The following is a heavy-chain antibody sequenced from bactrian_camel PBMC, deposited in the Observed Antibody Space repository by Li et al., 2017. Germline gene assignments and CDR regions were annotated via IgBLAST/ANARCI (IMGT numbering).Heavy chain of an antibody. CDR2: MTGLGTTI. CDR3: AQGGPRENVNGDYL. Sequence: VQLVESGGGSVPAGGSLRLSCAASAYTYSWNLMGWFRQAPGQGVEWIAGMTGLGTTIVYADSVKGRATISRDNGKMTLFLNLNDLKIEDTAMYYCAQGGPRENVNGDYLRGQGTQVTVS. D-gene: IGHD4*01. J-gene: IGHJ4*01. CDR1: AYTYSWNL. V-gene: IGHV3S44*01.